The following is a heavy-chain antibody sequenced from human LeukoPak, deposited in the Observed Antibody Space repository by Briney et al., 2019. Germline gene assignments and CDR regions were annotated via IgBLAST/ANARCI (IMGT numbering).Heavy chain of an antibody. D-gene: IGHD2-15*01. CDR2: INPNSGGT. J-gene: IGHJ6*03. V-gene: IGHV1-2*02. CDR1: GYTFTGYY. Sequence: ASVKVSCKASGYTFTGYYMHWVRQAPGQGLEWMGWINPNSGGTNYAQKFQGRVTMTRDTSISTAYMELSRLRSDDTAVYYCARDCSGGSCHRYYYYYYMDVWGKGTTVTVSS. CDR3: ARDCSGGSCHRYYYYYYMDV.